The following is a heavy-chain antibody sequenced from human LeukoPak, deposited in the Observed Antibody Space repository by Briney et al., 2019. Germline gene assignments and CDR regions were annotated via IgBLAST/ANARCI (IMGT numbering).Heavy chain of an antibody. J-gene: IGHJ4*02. Sequence: RASVKVSCKASGYTFTSYAMNWVRQAPGQGLEWMGWINTNTGNPTYAQGFTGRFVFSLDTSVSTAYLQISSLKAEDTAVYYCARDTAEGGYSYGDFDYSGQGTLVTVSS. CDR3: ARDTAEGGYSYGDFDY. D-gene: IGHD5-18*01. CDR1: GYTFTSYA. V-gene: IGHV7-4-1*02. CDR2: INTNTGNP.